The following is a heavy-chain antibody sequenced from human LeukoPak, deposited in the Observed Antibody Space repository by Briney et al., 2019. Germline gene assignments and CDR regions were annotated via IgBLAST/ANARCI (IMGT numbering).Heavy chain of an antibody. Sequence: SETLSLTYAVYGGSFSGYYWSWIRQPPGKGLEWIGYIYYSGSTNYNPSLKSRVTISVDTSKNQFSLKLSSVTAADTAVYYCARHYYDFWSGYHWFDPWGQGTLVTVSS. CDR3: ARHYYDFWSGYHWFDP. D-gene: IGHD3-3*01. CDR2: IYYSGST. CDR1: GGSFSGYY. J-gene: IGHJ5*02. V-gene: IGHV4-59*08.